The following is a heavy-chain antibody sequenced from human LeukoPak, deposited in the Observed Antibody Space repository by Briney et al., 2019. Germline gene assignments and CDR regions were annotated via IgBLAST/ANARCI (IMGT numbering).Heavy chain of an antibody. J-gene: IGHJ5*02. CDR1: GYTFTSYD. CDR3: VSLPADRSWFDP. Sequence: ASVKVSCKASGYTFTSYDINWVRQATGQGLEWMGWMNPNSGNTGYAQKFQGRVTMTRNTSISTAYMELSSLRSEDTAVYYCVSLPADRSWFDPWGQGTLVTVSS. CDR2: MNPNSGNT. V-gene: IGHV1-8*01. D-gene: IGHD2-2*01.